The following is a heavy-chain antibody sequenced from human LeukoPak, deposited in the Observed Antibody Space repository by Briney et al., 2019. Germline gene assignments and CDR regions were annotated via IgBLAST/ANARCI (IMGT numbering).Heavy chain of an antibody. CDR3: ARSYDTNGYYLYAFDI. D-gene: IGHD3-22*01. V-gene: IGHV3-23*01. Sequence: PGGSLRLSCAASGFTFSSYSMDWVRQAPGKGLEWVSAISGSGGNTYYADSVKGRFTISRDNSKNTLYLQMNSLRAEDTASYYCARSYDTNGYYLYAFDIWGQGTMVTVSS. J-gene: IGHJ3*02. CDR2: ISGSGGNT. CDR1: GFTFSSYS.